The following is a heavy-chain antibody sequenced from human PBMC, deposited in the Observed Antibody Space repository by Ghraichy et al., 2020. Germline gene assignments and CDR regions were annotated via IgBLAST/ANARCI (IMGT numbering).Heavy chain of an antibody. J-gene: IGHJ1*01. Sequence: GESLRLSCAASGFTFSTYNMNWVRQAPGKGLEWVSSISSGSTYIYYADSLKGRFTISRDNANNSLYLQMSSLIAEDTAIYYCARDRGSGLLGAEYFQSWGQGTLVTVSS. CDR3: ARDRGSGLLGAEYFQS. CDR1: GFTFSTYN. V-gene: IGHV3-21*01. D-gene: IGHD3-3*01. CDR2: ISSGSTYI.